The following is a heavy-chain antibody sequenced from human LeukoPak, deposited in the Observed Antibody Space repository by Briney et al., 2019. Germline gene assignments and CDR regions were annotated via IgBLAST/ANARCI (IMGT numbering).Heavy chain of an antibody. CDR3: AKDPRGWLSTPDY. Sequence: GGSLRLSCAASGFTFSSYAMSWVRQAPGKGLEWVSAIRGSGGSTYYADSVKGRFTISRDNSKNTLYLQMNSLRADDTAVYYCAKDPRGWLSTPDYWGQGTLVTVSS. V-gene: IGHV3-23*01. D-gene: IGHD3-22*01. J-gene: IGHJ4*02. CDR2: IRGSGGST. CDR1: GFTFSSYA.